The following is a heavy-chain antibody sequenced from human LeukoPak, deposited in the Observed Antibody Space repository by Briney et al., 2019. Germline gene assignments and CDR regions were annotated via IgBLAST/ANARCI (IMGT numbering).Heavy chain of an antibody. Sequence: GGSLRLSCAASGFTFDDYAMHWVRQGPGKGLEWVSGISWNSGSRGYADSVKGRFTISRDNARNSLYLQMNSLRAEDTAVYYCAKSRRQQLVLKYFDYWGQGTLVTVSS. CDR1: GFTFDDYA. J-gene: IGHJ4*02. CDR3: AKSRRQQLVLKYFDY. D-gene: IGHD6-13*01. CDR2: ISWNSGSR. V-gene: IGHV3-9*01.